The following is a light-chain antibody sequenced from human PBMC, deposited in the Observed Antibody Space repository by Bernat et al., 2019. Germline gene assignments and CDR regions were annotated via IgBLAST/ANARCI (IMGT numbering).Light chain of an antibody. CDR1: QSVSSRF. V-gene: IGKV3-20*01. J-gene: IGKJ2*01. Sequence: EIVLTQSPGTLSLSPGDRATLSCRASQSVSSRFFAWYQQKPGQAPRLLIYDTSTRANGIPYSFSGSGSGTDFTLTISRLEPEDFAVYFCQQYGNSPMYTFGQGTNLEIK. CDR3: QQYGNSPMYT. CDR2: DTS.